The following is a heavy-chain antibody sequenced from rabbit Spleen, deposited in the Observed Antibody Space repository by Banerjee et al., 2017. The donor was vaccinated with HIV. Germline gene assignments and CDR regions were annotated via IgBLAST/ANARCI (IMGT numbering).Heavy chain of an antibody. V-gene: IGHV1S40*01. CDR1: GFSFSSSDY. J-gene: IGHJ4*01. D-gene: IGHD1-1*01. CDR2: IAGSSSGFT. Sequence: QSLEEYGGDLVKPGASLTLTCTASGFSFSSSDYMCWVRQAPGKGLEWISCIAGSSSGFTYSATWAKGRFIMSRTSSTTVTLQMTSLTAADTATYFCARDLVAVIGWNFNLWGQGTLVTVS. CDR3: ARDLVAVIGWNFNL.